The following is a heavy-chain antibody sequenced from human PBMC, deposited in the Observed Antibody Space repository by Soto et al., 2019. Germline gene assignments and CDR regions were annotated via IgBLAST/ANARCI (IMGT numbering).Heavy chain of an antibody. CDR2: INAGNGNT. CDR3: ARDHAGSGWFRFDY. CDR1: GYTFTSYA. Sequence: GASVKVSCKASGYTFTSYAMHWVRQAPGQRLEWMGWINAGNGNTKYSQKFQGRVTITRDTSASTAYVELSSLRSEDTAVYYCARDHAGSGWFRFDYWGQGTLVTVSS. J-gene: IGHJ4*02. D-gene: IGHD6-19*01. V-gene: IGHV1-3*01.